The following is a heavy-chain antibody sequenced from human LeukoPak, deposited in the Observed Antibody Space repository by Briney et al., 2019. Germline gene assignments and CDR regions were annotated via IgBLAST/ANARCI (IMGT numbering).Heavy chain of an antibody. J-gene: IGHJ4*02. CDR1: GYTFTGYY. CDR2: INPNSGGT. CDR3: ARAKAGTAMAPFDY. Sequence: ASVKVSCKASGYTFTGYYMHWVRQAPGQGLEWMGWINPNSGGTNYAQKFQGWVTMTRDTSISTAYMELSRLRSDDTAVYYCARAKAGTAMAPFDYWGQGTLVTVSS. D-gene: IGHD5-18*01. V-gene: IGHV1-2*04.